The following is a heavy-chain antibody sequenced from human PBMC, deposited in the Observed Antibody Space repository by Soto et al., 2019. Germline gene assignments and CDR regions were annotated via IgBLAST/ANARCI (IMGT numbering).Heavy chain of an antibody. CDR1: GDSVSSNSAA. V-gene: IGHV6-1*01. J-gene: IGHJ6*02. Sequence: SQTLSLTCAISGDSVSSNSAAWNWIRQSPSRGLEWLGRTYYRSKWYNDYAVSVKSRITINPDTSKNQFSLQLNSVTPEDTAVYYCAREPSSGWYDYYYYCGMDVWGQGTTVTVSS. CDR3: AREPSSGWYDYYYYCGMDV. CDR2: TYYRSKWYN. D-gene: IGHD6-19*01.